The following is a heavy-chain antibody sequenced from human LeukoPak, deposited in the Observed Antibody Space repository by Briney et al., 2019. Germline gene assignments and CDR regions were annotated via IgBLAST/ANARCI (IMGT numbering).Heavy chain of an antibody. CDR2: INHSGST. CDR1: GGAFSGYY. V-gene: IGHV4-34*01. J-gene: IGHJ3*02. Sequence: PSETLSLTCAVYGGAFSGYYWSWIRQPPGKGLEWIGEINHSGSTNYNPSLKSRVTISVDTSKNQFSLRLSSVTAADAAVYYCARGPGGGGDLDAFDIWGQGTMVTVSS. D-gene: IGHD2-21*01. CDR3: ARGPGGGGDLDAFDI.